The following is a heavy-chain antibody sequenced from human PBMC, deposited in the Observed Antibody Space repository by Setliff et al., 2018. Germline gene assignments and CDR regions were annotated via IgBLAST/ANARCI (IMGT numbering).Heavy chain of an antibody. CDR1: GGSFSGYY. V-gene: IGHV4-34*01. Sequence: PSETLSLTCAVYGGSFSGYYWTWVRQSPERGLEWIGEINHSGATNYNPSLKSRVTISVDPSKNQFSLKLASVTAADTAPYSCAGTPARGTTWLSPFDYWGQGIQVTVSS. CDR3: AGTPARGTTWLSPFDY. CDR2: INHSGAT. J-gene: IGHJ4*02. D-gene: IGHD3-9*01.